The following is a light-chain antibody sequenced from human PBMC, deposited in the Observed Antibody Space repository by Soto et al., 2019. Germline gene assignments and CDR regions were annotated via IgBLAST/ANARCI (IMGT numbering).Light chain of an antibody. CDR1: SSNIGINT. Sequence: QSVLTQPPSASATPGQRVTISCSGSSSNIGINTVNWYQQLPGTAPKLLIYNNSRRPSGVPDRFSGSKSGTSASLAISGLQSEDEADYYCAAWDDRLNGPVFGGGTKLTVL. V-gene: IGLV1-44*01. CDR3: AAWDDRLNGPV. CDR2: NNS. J-gene: IGLJ2*01.